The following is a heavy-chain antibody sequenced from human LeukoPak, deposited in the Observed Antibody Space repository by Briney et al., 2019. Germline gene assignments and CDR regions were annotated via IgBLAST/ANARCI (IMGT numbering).Heavy chain of an antibody. V-gene: IGHV3-23*01. J-gene: IGHJ4*02. D-gene: IGHD2-2*01. Sequence: GGSLRLSCAASGFTFSSYAMSWVRQAPGKGLEWVSAISGSGGSTYYADSVKGRFTISRDNSKNTLYLQMNSLRAEDTAVYYCATAHYCSSTNCYLGYWGQGTLVTVSS. CDR2: ISGSGGST. CDR3: ATAHYCSSTNCYLGY. CDR1: GFTFSSYA.